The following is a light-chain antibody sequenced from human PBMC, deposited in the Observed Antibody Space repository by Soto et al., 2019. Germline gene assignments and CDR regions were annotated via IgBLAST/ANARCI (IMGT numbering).Light chain of an antibody. CDR1: QSVSSNY. CDR3: QQYGNSPYA. V-gene: IGKV3-20*01. J-gene: IGKJ2*01. Sequence: EIVLTQSPGTLSLSPGERATLSCRASQSVSSNYLAWYQQKSGQAPRLLIYGASSRATGIPDRFRGSGSGTAFTLTISKLEPEDFAVYYCQQYGNSPYAFGQGTELEI. CDR2: GAS.